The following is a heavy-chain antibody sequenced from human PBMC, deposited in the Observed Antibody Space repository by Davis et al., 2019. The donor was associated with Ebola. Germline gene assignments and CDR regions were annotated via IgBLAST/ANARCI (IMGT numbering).Heavy chain of an antibody. CDR3: AHRYASGWPWDHSYFDY. CDR1: GFSLSTSGMC. CDR2: IYWDDDK. J-gene: IGHJ4*02. Sequence: SGPTLVKPTQTLTLTCTFSGFSLSTSGMCVSWIRQPPGKALEWLAVIYWDDDKRYSPSLKSRLSITKDTSRNQVVLTMTNMDPVDTATYYCAHRYASGWPWDHSYFDYWGQGTLVTVSS. D-gene: IGHD6-19*01. V-gene: IGHV2-5*08.